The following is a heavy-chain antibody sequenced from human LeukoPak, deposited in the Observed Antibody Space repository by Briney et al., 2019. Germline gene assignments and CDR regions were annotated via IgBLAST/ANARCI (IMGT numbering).Heavy chain of an antibody. CDR2: INHSGST. CDR3: ARGQRFLEWLFITPFDY. J-gene: IGHJ4*02. CDR1: SGSFSGYY. V-gene: IGHV4-34*01. Sequence: ASETLSLTCAVYSGSFSGYYWSWIRQPPGKGLEWIGEINHSGSTNYNPSLKSRVTISVDTSKNQFSLKLSSVTAADTAVYYCARGQRFLEWLFITPFDYWGQGTLVTVSS. D-gene: IGHD3-3*01.